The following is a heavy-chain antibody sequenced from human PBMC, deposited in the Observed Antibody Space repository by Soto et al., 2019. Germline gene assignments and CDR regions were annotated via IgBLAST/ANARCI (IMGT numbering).Heavy chain of an antibody. Sequence: QVQLQESGPGLVKPSQTLSLTCTVSGGSISSDDHYWTWIRQPPGEGLEWIGYIYYTGSTNYKPSLKSRVTISMDTSKNQFSLKVNSATAADTAVYYCARDRSNSPDFFDFWGQGTLVTVSS. V-gene: IGHV4-30-4*01. CDR1: GGSISSDDHY. J-gene: IGHJ4*02. CDR3: ARDRSNSPDFFDF. D-gene: IGHD6-6*01. CDR2: IYYTGST.